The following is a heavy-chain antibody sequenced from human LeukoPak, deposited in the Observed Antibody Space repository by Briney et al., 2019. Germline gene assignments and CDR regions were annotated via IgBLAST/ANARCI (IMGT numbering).Heavy chain of an antibody. D-gene: IGHD6-19*01. CDR1: GFTFSSYA. J-gene: IGHJ2*01. CDR3: AKDPRSVAVAGTGYFDL. CDR2: ISGSGGST. Sequence: GGSLRLSCAASGFTFSSYAMSWVRQAPGKGLEWVSAISGSGGSTYYAGSVEGRFTISRDNSKNTLYLQMNSLRAEDTAIYYCAKDPRSVAVAGTGYFDLWGRGTLVTVSS. V-gene: IGHV3-23*01.